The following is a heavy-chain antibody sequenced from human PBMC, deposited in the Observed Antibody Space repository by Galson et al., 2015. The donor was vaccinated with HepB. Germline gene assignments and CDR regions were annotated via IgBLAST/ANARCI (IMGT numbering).Heavy chain of an antibody. CDR3: ATAAADCNNNICARRFDI. D-gene: IGHD2/OR15-2a*01. Sequence: SVKVSCKVSGYTLTQLSMHWVRQAPGKGLEWMGGFDPEEGERKYAQKFQGRVTMTGDTSTDTAFMELSSLRSEDTAVYHCATAAADCNNNICARRFDIWDQGTRVTVST. CDR1: GYTLTQLS. V-gene: IGHV1-24*01. J-gene: IGHJ3*02. CDR2: FDPEEGER.